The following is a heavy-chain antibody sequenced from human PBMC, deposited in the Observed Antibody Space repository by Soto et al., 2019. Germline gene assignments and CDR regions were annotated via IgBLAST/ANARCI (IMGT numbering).Heavy chain of an antibody. CDR3: ARGQRFLEWLWGNWFDP. CDR1: GGSISSGDYY. D-gene: IGHD3-3*01. CDR2: IYYSGST. Sequence: SETLSLTCTVSGGSISSGDYYWSWIRQPPGKGLEWIGYIYYSGSTYYNPSLKSRVTISVDTSRNQFSLKLSSVTAAGTAVYYCARGQRFLEWLWGNWFDPWGQGTLVTVSS. J-gene: IGHJ5*02. V-gene: IGHV4-30-4*01.